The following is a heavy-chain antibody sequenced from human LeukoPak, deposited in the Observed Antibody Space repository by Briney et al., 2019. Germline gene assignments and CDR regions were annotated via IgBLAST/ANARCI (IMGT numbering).Heavy chain of an antibody. Sequence: ASVKVSRKASGYTFSGYYLHCVRQAPGQGLEWMGWINPNSGGTNYAQKFQGRVTVTRDKSITTTYMELSRLRSDDTAVYYCARGVYSYSTPFDYWGQGALVTVSS. CDR1: GYTFSGYY. CDR3: ARGVYSYSTPFDY. J-gene: IGHJ4*02. CDR2: INPNSGGT. V-gene: IGHV1-2*02. D-gene: IGHD2/OR15-2a*01.